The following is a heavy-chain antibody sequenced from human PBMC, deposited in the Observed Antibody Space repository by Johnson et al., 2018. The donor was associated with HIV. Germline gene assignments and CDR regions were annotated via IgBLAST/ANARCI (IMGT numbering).Heavy chain of an antibody. D-gene: IGHD3-10*01. CDR2: ISYDGTKK. V-gene: IGHV3-30*04. Sequence: QVQLVESGGGVVQPGRSLRLSCAASRFTFSSHAMHWVRQAPGKGLEWVAVISYDGTKKNYADSVKGRFTIYRDNAKNSLYLQMNSLRVEDTAVYYCAREQATLWFRASGAAFNIWGQGTSVTVSS. J-gene: IGHJ3*02. CDR1: RFTFSSHA. CDR3: AREQATLWFRASGAAFNI.